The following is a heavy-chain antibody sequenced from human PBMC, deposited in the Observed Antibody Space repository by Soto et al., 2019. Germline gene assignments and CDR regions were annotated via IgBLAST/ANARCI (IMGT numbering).Heavy chain of an antibody. CDR3: ARDTRGFFFQAEDGIRDVRSVSAFLLNRSSDL. J-gene: IGHJ2*01. V-gene: IGHV3-48*01. Sequence: PSKGQEWVSYISSSSSTIYYADSGKGRFTISRDNAKNSLYLQMNSLRAEDTAVYYCARDTRGFFFQAEDGIRDVRSVSAFLLNRSSDL. D-gene: IGHD3-10*02. CDR2: ISSSSSTI.